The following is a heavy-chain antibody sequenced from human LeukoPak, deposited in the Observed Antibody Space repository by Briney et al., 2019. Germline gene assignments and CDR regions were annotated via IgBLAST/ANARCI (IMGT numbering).Heavy chain of an antibody. CDR1: GFTFSDAW. CDR3: ARPQVNDYGDCGI. V-gene: IGHV3-21*01. Sequence: GGSLRLSCAASGFTFSDAWMSWVRQAPGKGLEWVSSISSSSSYIYYADSVKGRFTISRDNAKNSLYLQMNSLRAEDTAVYYCARPQVNDYGDCGIWGQGTMVAVSS. J-gene: IGHJ3*02. CDR2: ISSSSSYI. D-gene: IGHD4-17*01.